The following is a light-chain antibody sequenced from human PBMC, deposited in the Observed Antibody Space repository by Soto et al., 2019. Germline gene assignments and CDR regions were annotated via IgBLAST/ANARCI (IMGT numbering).Light chain of an antibody. CDR2: GAS. J-gene: IGKJ1*01. Sequence: EIVLTQSPGTPSLSPGEGATLSCRASQSVSSSYLAWYQQNRGQAPRLLIYGASTRATGTPDRFSGSGSGTDFTLTITRLEPEDFAVYYCQQYGSSRWTFGQGTKVEIK. CDR3: QQYGSSRWT. V-gene: IGKV3-20*01. CDR1: QSVSSSY.